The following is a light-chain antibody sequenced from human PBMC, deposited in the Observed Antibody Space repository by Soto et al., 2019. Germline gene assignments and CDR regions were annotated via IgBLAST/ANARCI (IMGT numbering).Light chain of an antibody. CDR2: AAS. CDR3: QNYNGPPWT. Sequence: DIQMTQSPSSLSASVGDRVTITCRASQDISDYLAWYQQKPGQAPKLLISAASTLQSGVPSRFRGSTSGTDFTLTITGLQPDDFATYYCQNYNGPPWTFGQGTKVEIQ. J-gene: IGKJ1*01. CDR1: QDISDY. V-gene: IGKV1-27*01.